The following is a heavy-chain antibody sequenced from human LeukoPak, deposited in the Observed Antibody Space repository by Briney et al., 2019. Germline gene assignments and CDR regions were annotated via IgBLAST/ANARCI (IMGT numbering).Heavy chain of an antibody. J-gene: IGHJ4*02. V-gene: IGHV3-23*01. CDR1: EFTFSNYA. CDR3: AKGGGDVLTGLIDY. Sequence: GGSLGLSCAASEFTFSNYALSWVRQAPGKGLEWVSTISGSGITTYYADSVKGRFTISRDNSKNTLYLQMSSLRAEDTAVYYCAKGGGDVLTGLIDYWGQGTLVTVSS. D-gene: IGHD3-9*01. CDR2: ISGSGITT.